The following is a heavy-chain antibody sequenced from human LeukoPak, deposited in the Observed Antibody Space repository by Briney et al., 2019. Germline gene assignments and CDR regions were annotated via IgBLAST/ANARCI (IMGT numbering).Heavy chain of an antibody. J-gene: IGHJ4*01. CDR1: AFTISSYS. D-gene: IGHD6-13*01. CDR2: ISSSSSYI. CDR3: ARSFLSIAAAATDY. V-gene: IGHV3-21*01. Sequence: GGSLRLSCAASAFTISSYSMNWVRQAPGKGLEWVSSISSSSSYIYYADSVKGRFTISRDNAKNSLYLQMNSLRAEDTAVYYCARSFLSIAAAATDYWGHGTLVTVSS.